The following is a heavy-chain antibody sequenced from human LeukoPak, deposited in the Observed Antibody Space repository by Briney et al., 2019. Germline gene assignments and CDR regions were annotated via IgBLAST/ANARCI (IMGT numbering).Heavy chain of an antibody. V-gene: IGHV4-59*12. D-gene: IGHD2-15*01. Sequence: SETLSLTCTVSGGSISSYYWSWIRQPPGKGLEWIGYIYYSGSTNYNPSLKSRVTISVDTSKNQFSLKLSSVTAADTAVYYCARGLHSNYFDYWGQGTLVTVSS. CDR3: ARGLHSNYFDY. CDR2: IYYSGST. J-gene: IGHJ4*02. CDR1: GGSISSYY.